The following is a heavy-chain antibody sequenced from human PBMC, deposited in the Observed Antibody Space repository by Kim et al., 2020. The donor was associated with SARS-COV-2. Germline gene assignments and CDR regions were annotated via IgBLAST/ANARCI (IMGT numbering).Heavy chain of an antibody. J-gene: IGHJ3*02. CDR2: INAGNGNT. V-gene: IGHV1-3*01. Sequence: ASVKVSCKASGYTFTSYAMHWVRQAPGQRLEWMGWINAGNGNTKYSQKFQGRVTITRDTSASTAYMELSSLRSEDTAVYYCARDIIYYDSSEDAFDIWGQGTMVTVSS. D-gene: IGHD3-22*01. CDR3: ARDIIYYDSSEDAFDI. CDR1: GYTFTSYA.